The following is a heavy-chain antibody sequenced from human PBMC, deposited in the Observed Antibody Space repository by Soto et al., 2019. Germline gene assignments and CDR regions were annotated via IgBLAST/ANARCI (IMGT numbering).Heavy chain of an antibody. CDR1: GYTFTGYY. CDR2: INPNSGGT. J-gene: IGHJ4*02. CDR3: ARVKDDDYGDYVYDY. D-gene: IGHD4-17*01. Sequence: GASVKVSCKASGYTFTGYYMHWVRQAPGQGLEWMGWINPNSGGTNYAQKFQGWVTMTRDTSISTAYMELSRLRSDDTAVYYCARVKDDDYGDYVYDYWGQGTLVTVSS. V-gene: IGHV1-2*04.